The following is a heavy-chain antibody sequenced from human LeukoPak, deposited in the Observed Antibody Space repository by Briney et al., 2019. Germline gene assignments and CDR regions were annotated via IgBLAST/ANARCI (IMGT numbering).Heavy chain of an antibody. CDR2: IYYSGST. V-gene: IGHV4-59*01. CDR1: GGSISSYY. Sequence: SETLSLTCTVSGGSISSYYWSWIRQPPGKGLEWIGYIYYSGSTNYNPSLKSRVTISVDTSKNQFSLKLSSVTAADTAVYYCARGLVVGADGAAYWGQGTLVTVSS. CDR3: ARGLVVGADGAAY. D-gene: IGHD1-26*01. J-gene: IGHJ4*02.